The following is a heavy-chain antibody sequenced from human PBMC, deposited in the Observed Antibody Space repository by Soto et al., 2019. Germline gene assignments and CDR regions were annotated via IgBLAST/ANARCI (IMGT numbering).Heavy chain of an antibody. J-gene: IGHJ6*02. Sequence: PGESLKISCKGSGYSFSSYWIAWVRQMPGKGLEWMGVIHPGDSDTRYSPSFQGQVTISVDKTISTAYLQWSSLKASDTAMYYCARRRDFCTSSRCNSYYYYGMDVWGQGTTVTVSS. V-gene: IGHV5-51*01. CDR3: ARRRDFCTSSRCNSYYYYGMDV. CDR2: IHPGDSDT. CDR1: GYSFSSYW. D-gene: IGHD3-3*01.